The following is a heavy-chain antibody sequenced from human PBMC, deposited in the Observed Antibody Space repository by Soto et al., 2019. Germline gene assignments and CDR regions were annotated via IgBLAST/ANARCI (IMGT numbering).Heavy chain of an antibody. V-gene: IGHV4-59*08. CDR1: GNSISSFY. CDR2: IYSSGSA. J-gene: IGHJ6*03. D-gene: IGHD2-15*01. Sequence: PSETLSLTCSVSGNSISSFYWSWIRQSPGKGLEWIGYIYSSGSANYNPSLKSRVTISVDTSKNQFSLNLSSVTAADTAVYYCARHVVNYYYYYMDVWGKGTTVTVSS. CDR3: ARHVVNYYYYYMDV.